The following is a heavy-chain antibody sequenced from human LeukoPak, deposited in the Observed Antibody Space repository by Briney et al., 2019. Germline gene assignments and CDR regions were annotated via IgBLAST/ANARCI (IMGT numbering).Heavy chain of an antibody. Sequence: ASVKVSCKASGYTFTSYAMHWVRQAPGQRLEWTGWINAGNGNTKYSQKLQGRVTITRDTSASTAYMELSSLRSEDTAVYYCARTKSVRGDSSPLGYWGQGTLVTVSS. CDR2: INAGNGNT. V-gene: IGHV1-3*01. CDR1: GYTFTSYA. CDR3: ARTKSVRGDSSPLGY. J-gene: IGHJ4*02. D-gene: IGHD3-10*01.